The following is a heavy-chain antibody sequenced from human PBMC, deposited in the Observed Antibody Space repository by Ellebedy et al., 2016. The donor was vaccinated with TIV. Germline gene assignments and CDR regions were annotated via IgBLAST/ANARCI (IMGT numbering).Heavy chain of an antibody. CDR3: ARDTKPGWVRGVIPYY. J-gene: IGHJ4*02. CDR2: INPNSGGT. Sequence: ASVKVSCXASGYTFTGYYMHWVRQAPGQGLEWMGWINPNSGGTNYAQKFQGRVTMTRDTSISTAYMELSRLRSDDTAVYYCARDTKPGWVRGVIPYYWGQGTLVTVSS. V-gene: IGHV1-2*02. CDR1: GYTFTGYY. D-gene: IGHD3-10*01.